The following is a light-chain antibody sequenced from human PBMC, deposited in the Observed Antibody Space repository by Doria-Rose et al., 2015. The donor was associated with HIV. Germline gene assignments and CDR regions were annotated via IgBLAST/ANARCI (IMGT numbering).Light chain of an antibody. CDR1: QTVSTY. J-gene: IGKJ1*01. CDR3: QQTYSSPPWT. Sequence: IWFTQSPSSLSASIGDRVTIPCRSSQTVSTYLNWFQQEPWKAPKLLIYAASRLQSGVPSRFSGSGSGTDFTLTISGLQPGDFATYYCQQTYSSPPWTFGQGTKVEMK. CDR2: AAS. V-gene: IGKV1-39*01.